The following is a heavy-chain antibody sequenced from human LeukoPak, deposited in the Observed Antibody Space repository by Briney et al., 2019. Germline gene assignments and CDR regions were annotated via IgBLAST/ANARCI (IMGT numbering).Heavy chain of an antibody. CDR2: IYYSGST. CDR3: ARLAVAGTSDY. D-gene: IGHD6-19*01. Sequence: SETLSLTCTVSGGSISSSSYYWGWIRQPPGKGLEWIGSIYYSGSTYHNPSLKSRVTISVDTSKNQFSLKLSSVTAADTAVYYCARLAVAGTSDYWGQGTLVTVSS. V-gene: IGHV4-39*07. J-gene: IGHJ4*02. CDR1: GGSISSSSYY.